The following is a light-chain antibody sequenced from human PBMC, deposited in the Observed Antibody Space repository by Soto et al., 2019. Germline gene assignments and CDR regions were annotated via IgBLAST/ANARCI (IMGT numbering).Light chain of an antibody. CDR1: SSDVGGYNY. CDR3: SSYTSSSTRV. Sequence: QSALTQPASVSGSPGQSITISCTGTSSDVGGYNYVSWYQQHPGKAPKLMIYEVSNRPSGVSKRFSGSKSGNTASLTISGLQAEDEADYYCSSYTSSSTRVFGTGTNLTVL. J-gene: IGLJ1*01. CDR2: EVS. V-gene: IGLV2-14*01.